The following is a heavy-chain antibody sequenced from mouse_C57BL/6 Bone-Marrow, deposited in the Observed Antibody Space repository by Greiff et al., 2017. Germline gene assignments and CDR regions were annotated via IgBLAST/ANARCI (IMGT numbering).Heavy chain of an antibody. V-gene: IGHV2-3*01. CDR2: IWGAGST. D-gene: IGHD1-1*01. CDR3: ASRFYYYGSSYDAMDY. Sequence: QVQLQQSGPGLVAPSQSLSITCTVSGFSLTSYGVSWVRQPPGKGLEWLGVIWGAGSTTYHSALISSLSISKDNSKSQVFLKLNGLQTDSTATYYCASRFYYYGSSYDAMDYWGQGTSVTVSS. J-gene: IGHJ4*01. CDR1: GFSLTSYG.